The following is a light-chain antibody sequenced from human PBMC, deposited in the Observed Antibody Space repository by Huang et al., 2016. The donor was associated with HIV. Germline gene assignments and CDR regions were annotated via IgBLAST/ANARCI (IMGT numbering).Light chain of an antibody. Sequence: EIVMTQSPATLSVSPGERATLSCRAGQSVSSNLAWYQQKPGQAPRLLIYGATTRATGIQARFSGTGSGTEFTLTISSLQSEDFAVYYCQQYNNWPRTCGQGTKVDIK. CDR3: QQYNNWPRT. V-gene: IGKV3-15*01. J-gene: IGKJ1*01. CDR2: GAT. CDR1: QSVSSN.